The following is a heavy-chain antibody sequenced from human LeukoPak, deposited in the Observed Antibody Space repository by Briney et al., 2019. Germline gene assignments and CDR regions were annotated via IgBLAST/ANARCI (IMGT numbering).Heavy chain of an antibody. D-gene: IGHD5-24*01. Sequence: GASVKVSCKASGCNFDILGISWVRQAPGQGLEWMGWISAYEGNTNYAQKFEDRVTMTTGTSTNTAYMDLRNLTSDDTAAYYCARTLGGYTVDRATGFDLWGRGTLVTVSS. V-gene: IGHV1-18*01. CDR2: ISAYEGNT. CDR3: ARTLGGYTVDRATGFDL. CDR1: GCNFDILG. J-gene: IGHJ2*01.